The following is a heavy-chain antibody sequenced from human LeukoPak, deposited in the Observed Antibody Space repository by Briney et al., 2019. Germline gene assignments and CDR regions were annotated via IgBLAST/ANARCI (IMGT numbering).Heavy chain of an antibody. V-gene: IGHV6-1*01. CDR3: ARHGSSWILDS. CDR2: TYYRSQWYS. CDR1: GDNVSGSSAC. J-gene: IGHJ4*02. D-gene: IGHD1-26*01. Sequence: SQTLSLTCAISGDNVSGSSACRNWIRQSPSRGLEWLGRTYYRSQWYSDYAASVRGRITVNPDTAKNQFSLQLTSVTPEDTAVYFCARHGSSWILDSWGQGTLVTVSS.